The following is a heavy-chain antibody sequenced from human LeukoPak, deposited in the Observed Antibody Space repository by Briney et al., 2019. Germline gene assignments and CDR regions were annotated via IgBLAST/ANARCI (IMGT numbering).Heavy chain of an antibody. Sequence: GGSLRLSCAASGFTFSSYGMHWVRQAPGKGLEWVAVISYDGSNKYYADSVKGRFTIFRDSSKNTLYLQMNSLRAEDTAVYYCAKDGPRSSSWSFDYWGQGTLVTVSS. CDR1: GFTFSSYG. CDR2: ISYDGSNK. D-gene: IGHD6-13*01. CDR3: AKDGPRSSSWSFDY. V-gene: IGHV3-30*18. J-gene: IGHJ4*02.